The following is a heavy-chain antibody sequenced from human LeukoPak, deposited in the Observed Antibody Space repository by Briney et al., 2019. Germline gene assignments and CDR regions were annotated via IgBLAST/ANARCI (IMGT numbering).Heavy chain of an antibody. J-gene: IGHJ4*02. CDR3: ARASFSSAGNFDY. V-gene: IGHV4-59*11. CDR2: VYHTGST. CDR1: GGSISTHY. Sequence: PSEALSLTCIVSGGSISTHYWSWIRQPPGKGLEWIGYVYHTGSTKYNPSLESRITISVDTSKNQFSLNLNSLTAADTAVYYCARASFSSAGNFDYWGQGTLVAVSS. D-gene: IGHD3-3*01.